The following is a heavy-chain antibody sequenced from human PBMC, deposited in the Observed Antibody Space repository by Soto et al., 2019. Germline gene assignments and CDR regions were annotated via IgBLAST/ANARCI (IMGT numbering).Heavy chain of an antibody. CDR3: AKGSVGVADGLGDLDY. CDR2: INADNGDT. Sequence: QVHLVQSGAEVKKPGASVQVSCKASGNSFTTYTVHWVRQAPGHRLGWMGWINADNGDTKYSQKFQARVTITRDTAASTAYRELSSLRSEDTAVYYCAKGSVGVADGLGDLDYWGQGTLATVSS. CDR1: GNSFTTYT. V-gene: IGHV1-3*01. J-gene: IGHJ4*02. D-gene: IGHD6-19*01.